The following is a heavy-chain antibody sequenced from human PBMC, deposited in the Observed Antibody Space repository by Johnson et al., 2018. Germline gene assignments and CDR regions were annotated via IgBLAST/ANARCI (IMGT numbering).Heavy chain of an antibody. D-gene: IGHD3-10*01. J-gene: IGHJ6*02. CDR1: GGTFSRNA. CDR3: VIADSKLYGSGAGYYGMDV. Sequence: QVQLVQSGAEVKKPGSSVKVSCKASGGTFSRNAISWVRQAPGQGPEWMGGVIPISGTTNYAQQFQGRVAITADESTSTAYMELSSLRSEDTAVYDCVIADSKLYGSGAGYYGMDVWGQGTAVTVSS. V-gene: IGHV1-69*12. CDR2: VIPISGTT.